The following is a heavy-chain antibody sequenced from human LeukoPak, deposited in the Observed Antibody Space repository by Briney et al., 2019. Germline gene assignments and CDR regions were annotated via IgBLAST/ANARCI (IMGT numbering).Heavy chain of an antibody. V-gene: IGHV1-18*01. Sequence: ASVKVSCKASGYTFTSYGTSWVRQAPGQGLEWTGWISAYNGNTNYAQKLQGRVTMTTDTSTSTAYMELRSLRSDDTAVYYCARGPITIFGVVPFDPWGQGTLVTVSS. J-gene: IGHJ5*02. CDR1: GYTFTSYG. CDR2: ISAYNGNT. CDR3: ARGPITIFGVVPFDP. D-gene: IGHD3-3*01.